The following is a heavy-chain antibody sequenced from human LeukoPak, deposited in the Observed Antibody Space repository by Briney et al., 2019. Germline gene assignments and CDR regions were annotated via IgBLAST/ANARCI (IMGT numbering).Heavy chain of an antibody. D-gene: IGHD6-6*01. J-gene: IGHJ4*02. V-gene: IGHV1-46*01. CDR2: INPSGGST. CDR3: ARSIAAPYYFDY. Sequence: ASVKVSCKASGYTFTSYYMHWVRQAPGQGLEWMGIINPSGGSTSYAQKFQGRVTMTRDMSTSTVYMELSSLRSEDTAVYYCARSIAAPYYFDYWGQGTLVTVSS. CDR1: GYTFTSYY.